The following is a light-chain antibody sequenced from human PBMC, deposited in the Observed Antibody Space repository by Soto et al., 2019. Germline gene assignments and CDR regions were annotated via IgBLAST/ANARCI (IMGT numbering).Light chain of an antibody. CDR3: QKYNTAPQT. CDR1: QGIIDY. CDR2: AAS. Sequence: DIQMTQSPSSLSASIGDRVTITCRASQGIIDYVAWFQQKPGKAPKLLIYAASTLHSGVPSRFSGRGGGTDFTLTINSLQPEDVATYYCQKYNTAPQTLGQGTKVEI. V-gene: IGKV1-27*01. J-gene: IGKJ1*01.